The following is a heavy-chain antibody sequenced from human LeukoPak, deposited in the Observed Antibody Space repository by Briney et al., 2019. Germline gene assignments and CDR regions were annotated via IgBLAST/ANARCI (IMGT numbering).Heavy chain of an antibody. Sequence: GESLKISCKGSGYSFTNFWIGWVRQMPGKGLEWMGVISPGDSGIRYSPSFQGQVTISIDKSISTAYLQWSSLKASDSAMYYCAAGGASAPWGQGTLVTVSS. J-gene: IGHJ5*02. D-gene: IGHD3-16*01. CDR3: AAGGASAP. CDR1: GYSFTNFW. V-gene: IGHV5-51*01. CDR2: ISPGDSGI.